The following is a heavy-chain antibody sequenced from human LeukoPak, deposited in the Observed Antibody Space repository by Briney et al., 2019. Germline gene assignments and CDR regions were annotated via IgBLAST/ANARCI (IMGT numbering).Heavy chain of an antibody. J-gene: IGHJ3*02. CDR2: IGTAGDP. CDR3: ARGQRAMVRGVIRFPSDASDI. CDR1: GFTFSSYD. D-gene: IGHD3-10*01. Sequence: GSLRLSCAASGFTFSSYDMHWVRQATGKGLEWVSAIGTAGDPYYPGSVKGRFTISRENAKNSMYLQMNGLRAGDTAVYYCARGQRAMVRGVIRFPSDASDIWGQGTMVTVSS. V-gene: IGHV3-13*05.